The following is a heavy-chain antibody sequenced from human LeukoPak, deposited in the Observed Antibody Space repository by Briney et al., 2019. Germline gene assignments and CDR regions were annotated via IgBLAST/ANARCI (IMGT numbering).Heavy chain of an antibody. V-gene: IGHV3-21*01. D-gene: IGHD1-26*01. CDR2: ISSSSSHI. CDR1: GFTFSTYS. Sequence: PGGSLRLSCAVSGFTFSTYSMNWVRQAPGKGLEWVSSISSSSSHIYYADSVRGRFTISRDNAKNSLYLQMNSLGPEDTAVYYCARDPYSGNYGNYYYYYMDVWGKGTTVTISS. J-gene: IGHJ6*03. CDR3: ARDPYSGNYGNYYYYYMDV.